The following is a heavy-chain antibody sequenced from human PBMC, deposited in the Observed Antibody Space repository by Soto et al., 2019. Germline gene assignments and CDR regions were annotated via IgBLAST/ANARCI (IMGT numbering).Heavy chain of an antibody. CDR1: GYTFTSYV. D-gene: IGHD3-10*01. CDR2: ISAYNGNT. Sequence: SVKVSGKASGYTFTSYVIRWVRQAPGQGHEWMGWISAYNGNTNYAQKLQGRVTMTTDTSTSTAYMELRSLRSDDTAVYYCAREPSPLLWFGELFPLVYCGQGILVTRSS. J-gene: IGHJ4*02. CDR3: AREPSPLLWFGELFPLVY. V-gene: IGHV1-18*01.